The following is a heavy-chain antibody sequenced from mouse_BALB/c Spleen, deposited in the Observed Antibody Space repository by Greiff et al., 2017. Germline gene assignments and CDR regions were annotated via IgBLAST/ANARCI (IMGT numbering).Heavy chain of an antibody. CDR3: ARVNGNYTYAMDY. Sequence: DVMLVESGGGLVQPGGSRKLSCAASGFTFSDYGMAWVRQAPGKGPEWVAFISNLAYSIYYADTVTGRFTISRENAKNTLYLEMSSLRSEDTAMYYCARVNGNYTYAMDYWGQGTSVTVSS. CDR2: ISNLAYSI. D-gene: IGHD2-1*01. J-gene: IGHJ4*01. CDR1: GFTFSDYG. V-gene: IGHV5-15*02.